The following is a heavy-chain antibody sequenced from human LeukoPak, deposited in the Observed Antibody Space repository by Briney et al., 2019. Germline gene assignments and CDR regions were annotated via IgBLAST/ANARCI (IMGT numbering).Heavy chain of an antibody. CDR1: GFTFSSYA. D-gene: IGHD3-22*01. V-gene: IGHV3-23*01. J-gene: IGHJ2*01. Sequence: PGGSLRLSCAASGFTFSSYAMSWVRQAPGKGLEWVSAISGSGGSTCYADSVKGRFTISRDNSKNTLYLQMNSLRAEDTAVYYCAKAPRSMIVVVITDWYFDLWGRGTLVTVSS. CDR3: AKAPRSMIVVVITDWYFDL. CDR2: ISGSGGST.